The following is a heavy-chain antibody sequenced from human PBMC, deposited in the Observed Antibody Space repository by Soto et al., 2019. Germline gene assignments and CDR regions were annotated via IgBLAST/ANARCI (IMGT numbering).Heavy chain of an antibody. CDR3: ARGWVGSGYDP. J-gene: IGHJ5*02. Sequence: QVQLVQSGAEVKKPGASVKVSCKASGYTFINYGINWVRQAPGQGLEWMGWITPYNGNTNYAQKLQGRCNMTTDPSTSTDYMELRSLRSDDTAVYYCARGWVGSGYDPWGQGTLVIVSS. V-gene: IGHV1-18*01. CDR1: GYTFINYG. D-gene: IGHD5-12*01. CDR2: ITPYNGNT.